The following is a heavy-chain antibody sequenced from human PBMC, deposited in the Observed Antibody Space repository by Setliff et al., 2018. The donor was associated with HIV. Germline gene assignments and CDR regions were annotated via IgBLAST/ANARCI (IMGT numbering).Heavy chain of an antibody. CDR3: ARVQGINITLARGASAGLDV. V-gene: IGHV1-18*01. CDR2: IRADNGHT. CDR1: GYTFSTYG. Sequence: ASVKVSCKASGYTFSTYGLTWVRQAPGQGLEWMGWIRADNGHTDYAQKFQGRVTMTADTSTSTAYMEMRTLRSDDTAVYYCARVQGINITLARGASAGLDVWGKETTVTVSS. J-gene: IGHJ6*04. D-gene: IGHD3-10*01.